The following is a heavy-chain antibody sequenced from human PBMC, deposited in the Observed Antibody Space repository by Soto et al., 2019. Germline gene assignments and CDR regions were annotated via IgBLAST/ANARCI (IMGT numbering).Heavy chain of an antibody. CDR1: GFTFSSFS. CDR3: ARDAPRCSGGTCLDY. V-gene: IGHV3-48*02. D-gene: IGHD2-15*01. Sequence: PGGSLRLSCAASGFTFSSFSMHWVRQAPGKGLEWVSYISSSSSTIYYADSVRGRFTISRDNAKNSLYLQMNSLRDEDTAVFYCARDAPRCSGGTCLDYWGQGPL. J-gene: IGHJ4*02. CDR2: ISSSSSTI.